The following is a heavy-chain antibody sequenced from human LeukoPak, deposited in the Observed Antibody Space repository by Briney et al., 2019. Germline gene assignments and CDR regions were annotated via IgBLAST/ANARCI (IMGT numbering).Heavy chain of an antibody. D-gene: IGHD3-10*01. CDR1: RYTFTGYY. CDR2: ISTYDGKT. Sequence: GASVKVSCKASRYTFTGYYMHWVRQAPGQGLEWMGWISTYDGKTNYAQTVQGRVTMTTDTSTSTAYMELRSLRSDDTAVYYCARDGVRRAPGWFDPWGQGTLVTVSS. CDR3: ARDGVRRAPGWFDP. J-gene: IGHJ5*02. V-gene: IGHV1-18*04.